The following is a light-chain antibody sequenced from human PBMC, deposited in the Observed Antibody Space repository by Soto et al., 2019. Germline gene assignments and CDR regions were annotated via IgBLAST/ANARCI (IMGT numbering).Light chain of an antibody. Sequence: EIVLAQSPATLSLSPGERVTLTCRASQSVRSDLAWYQQKPGQAPRLLIYDASNRATGIPARFSGSESGTEFALTISSLEPEDFAVYYCQQRAHWPATFGQGTRLEIK. CDR3: QQRAHWPAT. CDR2: DAS. J-gene: IGKJ5*01. CDR1: QSVRSD. V-gene: IGKV3-11*01.